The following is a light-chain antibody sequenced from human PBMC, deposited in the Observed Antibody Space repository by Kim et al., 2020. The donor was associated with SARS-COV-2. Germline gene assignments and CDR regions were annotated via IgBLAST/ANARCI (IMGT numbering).Light chain of an antibody. Sequence: VSPGQTASITCSGDKWGDKYACWYQQKPGQSPVLVIYQDSKRPSGIPERFSGSNSGNTATLTIGGTQAMDEADYYCQAWDSSTVVFGGGTQLTVL. V-gene: IGLV3-1*01. CDR1: KWGDKY. J-gene: IGLJ2*01. CDR3: QAWDSSTVV. CDR2: QDS.